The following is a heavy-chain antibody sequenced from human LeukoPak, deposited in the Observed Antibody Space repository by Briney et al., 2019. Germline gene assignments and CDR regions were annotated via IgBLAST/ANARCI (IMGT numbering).Heavy chain of an antibody. CDR2: ISSSSSYI. J-gene: IGHJ6*03. D-gene: IGHD6-6*01. CDR3: ARHEYSFFEVDYYYYMDV. CDR1: GFTFSSYS. V-gene: IGHV3-21*01. Sequence: PGGSLRLSCAASGFTFSSYSMNWVRQAPGKGLEWVSSISSSSSYIYYADSVKGRFTTSRDNAKNSLYLQMNSLRAEDTAVYYCARHEYSFFEVDYYYYMDVWGKGTTVTVSS.